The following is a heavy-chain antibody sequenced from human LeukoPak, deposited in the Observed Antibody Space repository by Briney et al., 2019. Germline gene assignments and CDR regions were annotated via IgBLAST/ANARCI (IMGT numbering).Heavy chain of an antibody. D-gene: IGHD2-15*01. Sequence: ASVKVSCKASGYTFTSYAMNWVRQAPGQSLEWMGWIIAGNGNTKYSQRFQGRVTITRDTSASTAYMELSSLRSDDTAVYYCARDCSGGPPGWFDPWGQGTLVTVST. CDR2: IIAGNGNT. V-gene: IGHV1-3*01. CDR1: GYTFTSYA. J-gene: IGHJ5*02. CDR3: ARDCSGGPPGWFDP.